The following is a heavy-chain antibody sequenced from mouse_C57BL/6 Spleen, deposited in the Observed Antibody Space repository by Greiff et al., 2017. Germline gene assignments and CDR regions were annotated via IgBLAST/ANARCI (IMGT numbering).Heavy chain of an antibody. J-gene: IGHJ3*01. D-gene: IGHD2-4*01. Sequence: EVMLVESGGGLVKPGGSLKLSCAASGFTFSSYTMSWVRQTPEKRLEWVATISGGGGNTYYPDSVKGRFTISRDNAKNTLYLQMSSLRSEDTALYYCARRVYDYSWFAYWGQGTLVTVSA. CDR3: ARRVYDYSWFAY. CDR1: GFTFSSYT. V-gene: IGHV5-9*01. CDR2: ISGGGGNT.